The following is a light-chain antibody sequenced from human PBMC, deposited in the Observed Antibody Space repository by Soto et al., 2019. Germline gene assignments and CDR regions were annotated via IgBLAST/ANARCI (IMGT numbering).Light chain of an antibody. V-gene: IGLV2-11*01. CDR2: DVG. CDR1: SNDIGGYDF. Sequence: QSALTRPRSVSGSPGQSVTISCTGTSNDIGGYDFVSWYRQHPGKGPELIMYDVGRRPSGVPDRFSGSKSGDTASLTISGLEAEDEAEYHCSSYAGTSTFAVFGAGTKLTVL. CDR3: SSYAGTSTFAV. J-gene: IGLJ3*02.